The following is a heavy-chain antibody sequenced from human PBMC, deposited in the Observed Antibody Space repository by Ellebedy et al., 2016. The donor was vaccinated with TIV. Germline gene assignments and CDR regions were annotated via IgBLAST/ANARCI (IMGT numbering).Heavy chain of an antibody. J-gene: IGHJ4*02. D-gene: IGHD6-19*01. CDR3: VKDVLEQWLVLDY. CDR2: ISSNGGST. CDR1: GFTFSSYA. V-gene: IGHV3-64D*06. Sequence: GESLKISCSASGFTFSSYAMHWVRQAPGKGLEYVSAISSNGGSTYYADSVKGRFTISRDNSKNTLYLQMSSLRAEDTAVYYCVKDVLEQWLVLDYWGQGTLVTVSS.